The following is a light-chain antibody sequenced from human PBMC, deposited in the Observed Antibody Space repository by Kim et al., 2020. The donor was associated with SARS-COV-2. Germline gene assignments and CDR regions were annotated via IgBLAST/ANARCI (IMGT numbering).Light chain of an antibody. CDR3: QQCGDWPLA. V-gene: IGKV3-11*01. J-gene: IGKJ4*01. CDR2: DAS. CDR1: RNVNNY. Sequence: LAPGDSATLSCRASRNVNNYLAWYQQKPGQTPRLLIYDASTRATGIPARFSGSGSGTDFTLTISSLEPEDFALYYCQQCGDWPLAFGGGTKVDIK.